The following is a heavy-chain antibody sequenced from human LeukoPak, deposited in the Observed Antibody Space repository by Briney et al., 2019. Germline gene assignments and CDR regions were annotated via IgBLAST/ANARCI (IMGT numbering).Heavy chain of an antibody. CDR3: ARDPRYCSSTSCSNFDY. CDR2: INWNGGST. CDR1: GFTFDDYG. J-gene: IGHJ4*02. Sequence: GGSLRLSCAASGFTFDDYGMSWVRQAPGKGLEWVSGINWNGGSTGYADSVKGRFTISRDNAKNSLYMQMNSLRAEDTALYYCARDPRYCSSTSCSNFDYWGQGTLVTVSS. D-gene: IGHD2-2*01. V-gene: IGHV3-20*04.